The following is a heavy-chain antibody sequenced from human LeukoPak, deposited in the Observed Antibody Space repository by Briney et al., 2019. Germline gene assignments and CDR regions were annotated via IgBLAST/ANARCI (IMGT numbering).Heavy chain of an antibody. CDR1: GGSISSGDYY. CDR2: IYYSGST. V-gene: IGHV4-30-4*01. D-gene: IGHD5-18*01. J-gene: IGHJ4*02. CDR3: ARIRGYSYGCLDY. Sequence: SSETLSLTCTVSGGSISSGDYYWSWIRQPPGKGLEWIGYIYYSGSTYYNPSLKSRVTISVDTSKNQFSLKLSSVTAADTAVYYCARIRGYSYGCLDYWGQGTLVTVSS.